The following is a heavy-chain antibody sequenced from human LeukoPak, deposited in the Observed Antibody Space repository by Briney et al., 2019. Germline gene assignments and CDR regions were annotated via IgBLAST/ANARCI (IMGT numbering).Heavy chain of an antibody. J-gene: IGHJ1*01. CDR3: ARDPSRDRFQYYDH. CDR1: EFTFSHYG. V-gene: IGHV3-21*01. CDR2: VTTIDPRV. Sequence: PGGSLRLSCAASEFTFSHYGILWVRQAPGKGLEWVASVTTIDPRVYYADSVRGRFTISRDNANNSVFLDMNALTAEDTGVYYCARDPSRDRFQYYDHWGQGALVTVSS. D-gene: IGHD3-16*01.